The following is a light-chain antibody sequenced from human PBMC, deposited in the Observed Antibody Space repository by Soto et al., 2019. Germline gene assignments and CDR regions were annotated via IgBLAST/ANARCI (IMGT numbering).Light chain of an antibody. Sequence: QSALTQPASVSGSPGQSITISCTGTSSDVGSYNLVSWYQQRPGKAPKLMIYEVSKRPSGLSNRFSGSKSGNTASLTISGLQAEDEADYHCCSYASSNTFYVFGTGTKVTVL. J-gene: IGLJ1*01. CDR1: SSDVGSYNL. V-gene: IGLV2-23*02. CDR3: CSYASSNTFYV. CDR2: EVS.